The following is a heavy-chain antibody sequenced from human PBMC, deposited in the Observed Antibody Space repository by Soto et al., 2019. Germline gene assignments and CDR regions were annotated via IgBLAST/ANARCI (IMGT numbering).Heavy chain of an antibody. CDR3: ARAPGDGYNQYYFDY. Sequence: SETLSLTCTVSGGSVSSGSYYWSWIRQPPGKGLEWIGYIYYSGSTNYNPSLKSRVTISVDTSKNQFSLKLSSVTAADTAVYYCARAPGDGYNQYYFDYWGQGTLVTVSS. CDR2: IYYSGST. V-gene: IGHV4-61*01. J-gene: IGHJ4*02. CDR1: GGSVSSGSYY. D-gene: IGHD5-12*01.